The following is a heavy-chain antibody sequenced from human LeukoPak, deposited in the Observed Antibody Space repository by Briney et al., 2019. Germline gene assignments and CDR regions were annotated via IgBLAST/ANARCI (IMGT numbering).Heavy chain of an antibody. CDR2: INHSGST. Sequence: SETLSLTCAVYGGSFSGYYWSWIRQPPGKGLEWIGEINHSGSTNYNPSLKGRVTISVDTSKNQFSLKLTSVTAADTAVYYCARGRREGSGWLGWFDPWGQGTLVTVSS. V-gene: IGHV4-34*01. J-gene: IGHJ5*02. CDR3: ARGRREGSGWLGWFDP. D-gene: IGHD6-19*01. CDR1: GGSFSGYY.